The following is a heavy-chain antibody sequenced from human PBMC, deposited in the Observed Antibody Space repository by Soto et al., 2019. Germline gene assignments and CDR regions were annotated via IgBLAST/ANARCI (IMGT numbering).Heavy chain of an antibody. J-gene: IGHJ4*02. CDR2: ISATGGTT. CDR1: GFTFSDYA. CDR3: AKASSAWYGSKNYEFDS. Sequence: EVHLSESGGGVLQPGGSLRLSCVVSGFTFSDYAMDWVRQAPGKGLEWVSEISATGGTTNYADSVKGWYTISRDNSNITLYLQLTNLRAEDTALFYCAKASSAWYGSKNYEFDSWGQGALVTVSS. D-gene: IGHD6-19*01. V-gene: IGHV3-23*01.